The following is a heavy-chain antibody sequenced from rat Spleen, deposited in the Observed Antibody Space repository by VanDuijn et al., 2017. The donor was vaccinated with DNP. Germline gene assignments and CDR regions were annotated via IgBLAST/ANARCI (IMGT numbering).Heavy chain of an antibody. Sequence: EVQLVESGGGLVQPGRSLKLSCAASGFTFSAYYMAWVRQAPAKGLEWVAYIGSPAYAPYYTDSVKGRFTFSRDNAKSTVYLQMNSLRSEDTATYHCTKILDYWGQGVMVTVSS. CDR1: GFTFSAYY. J-gene: IGHJ2*01. CDR3: TKILDY. D-gene: IGHD3-8*01. CDR2: IGSPAYAP. V-gene: IGHV5-27*01.